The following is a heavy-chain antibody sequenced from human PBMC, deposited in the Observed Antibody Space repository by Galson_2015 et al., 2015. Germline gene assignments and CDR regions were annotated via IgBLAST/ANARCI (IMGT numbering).Heavy chain of an antibody. D-gene: IGHD3-22*01. CDR3: ARGRRVYDSSGYYYYFDP. CDR2: IKQDGSEK. Sequence: SLRLSCAASGFTFSGYWMSWVRQAPGKGLEWVANIKQDGSEKDYVDSVKGRLTISRDNAKNSLYLQMNSLRAEDTALYYCARGRRVYDSSGYYYYFDPWGQGTLVIVSS. V-gene: IGHV3-7*01. CDR1: GFTFSGYW. J-gene: IGHJ4*02.